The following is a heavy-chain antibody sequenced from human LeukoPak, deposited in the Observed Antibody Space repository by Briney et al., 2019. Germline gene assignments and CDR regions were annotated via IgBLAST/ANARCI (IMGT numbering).Heavy chain of an antibody. D-gene: IGHD2-2*01. Sequence: GGSLRLSCAASGFTISTYWMHWVRRAPAKGLVWVSRVNSDGSSATYADSVKGRFTTSRDNAKNTLYLQMNSPRAEDTAVYYCARDLGYCSSTSCYRPFDYWGQGILVTVSS. CDR1: GFTISTYW. CDR3: ARDLGYCSSTSCYRPFDY. J-gene: IGHJ4*02. CDR2: VNSDGSSA. V-gene: IGHV3-74*03.